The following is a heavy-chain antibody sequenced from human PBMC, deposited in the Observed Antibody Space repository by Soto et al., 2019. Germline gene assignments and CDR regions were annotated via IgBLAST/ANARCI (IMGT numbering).Heavy chain of an antibody. J-gene: IGHJ4*01. CDR2: ISGSGGST. Sequence: GGSLRFSCAASVFTFSSYSMSWVRQAPGKGLECVSAISGSGGSTYYADSVKGRFTISRYNSKNTMYLQMNSLRAEDTAVYYCAKDVYSSVWYLVWNYWGHGTLVTVSS. CDR3: AKDVYSSVWYLVWNY. V-gene: IGHV3-23*01. D-gene: IGHD6-19*01. CDR1: VFTFSSYS.